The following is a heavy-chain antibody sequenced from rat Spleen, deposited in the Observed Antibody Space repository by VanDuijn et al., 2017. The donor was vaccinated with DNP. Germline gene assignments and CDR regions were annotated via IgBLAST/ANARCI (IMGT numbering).Heavy chain of an antibody. CDR3: ARWYNYFDY. D-gene: IGHD1-5*01. Sequence: EVQLQESGPGLVKPSQSLSLTCSVTGFSITSNYWAWIRKLPGNKMEWIGYINYSGSTGYNPSLKGRISITSDTSKNQFFLQVNSVTTEDTATYYCARWYNYFDYWGQGVMVTVSS. V-gene: IGHV3-1*01. CDR2: INYSGST. CDR1: GFSITSNY. J-gene: IGHJ2*01.